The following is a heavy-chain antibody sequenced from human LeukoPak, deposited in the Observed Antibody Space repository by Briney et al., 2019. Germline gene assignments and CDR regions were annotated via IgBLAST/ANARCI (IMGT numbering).Heavy chain of an antibody. D-gene: IGHD1-26*01. CDR3: ARAEPYWYFDL. J-gene: IGHJ2*01. Sequence: SETLSLTCTVSGGSISSYYWSWIRQPPGKGLEWIGYIYYSGSTNYSPSLKSRVTISVDTSKNQFSLKLSSVTAADTAVYYCARAEPYWYFDLWGRGTLVTVSS. CDR2: IYYSGST. V-gene: IGHV4-59*01. CDR1: GGSISSYY.